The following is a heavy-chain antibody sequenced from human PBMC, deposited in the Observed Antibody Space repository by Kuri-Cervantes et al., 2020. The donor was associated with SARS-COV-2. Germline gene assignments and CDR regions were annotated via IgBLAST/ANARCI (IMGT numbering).Heavy chain of an antibody. Sequence: SCTVSGGSLSSGDYYWTWVRQPPGKGLEWIGNIYYSGSASYNPSLKSRLTMSLDMSKSQFSLKLNSVTAADTATYYCATTYCGGDCSFDYWGQGTLVTVSS. CDR1: GGSLSSGDYY. CDR3: ATTYCGGDCSFDY. J-gene: IGHJ4*02. V-gene: IGHV4-30-4*08. CDR2: IYYSGSA. D-gene: IGHD2-21*01.